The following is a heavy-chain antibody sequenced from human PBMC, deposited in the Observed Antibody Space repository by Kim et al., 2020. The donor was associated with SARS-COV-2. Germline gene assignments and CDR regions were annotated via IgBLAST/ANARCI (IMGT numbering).Heavy chain of an antibody. J-gene: IGHJ4*02. D-gene: IGHD2-15*01. CDR3: AKGNVVVTRLYFDY. V-gene: IGHV3-23*01. Sequence: ADSLNGGFTISRNNSKNTLYLQMNSLRAEDTAVYYCAKGNVVVTRLYFDYWGQGTLVTVSS.